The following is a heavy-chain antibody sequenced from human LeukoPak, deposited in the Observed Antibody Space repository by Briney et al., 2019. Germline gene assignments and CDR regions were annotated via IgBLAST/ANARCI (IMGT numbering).Heavy chain of an antibody. CDR3: ATGGDHWNYVLDV. Sequence: ASVKVSCKASGYTFTSFDINWVRQATGQGLEWMGWMNPNGGNTGYAQKFQGRVTMTRNTSINTAYMELSSLRSEDTAVYYCATGGDHWNYVLDVWGQGTTVTVSS. CDR2: MNPNGGNT. V-gene: IGHV1-8*01. CDR1: GYTFTSFD. J-gene: IGHJ6*02. D-gene: IGHD3-16*01.